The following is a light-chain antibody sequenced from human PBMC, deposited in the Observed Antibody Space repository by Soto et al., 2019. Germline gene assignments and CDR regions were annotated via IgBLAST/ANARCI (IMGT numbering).Light chain of an antibody. V-gene: IGLV2-14*01. J-gene: IGLJ1*01. CDR1: GSDVGGYNY. CDR3: SSYTTTETYV. CDR2: DVN. Sequence: QSALTQPASVSGSPGQSITISCTGTGSDVGGYNYVSWFQQYPGKAPKLMIYDVNTRPSGVSNRFSGSKSGNTASLTISGLQAEDEADYYCSSYTTTETYVFGTGTKVTVL.